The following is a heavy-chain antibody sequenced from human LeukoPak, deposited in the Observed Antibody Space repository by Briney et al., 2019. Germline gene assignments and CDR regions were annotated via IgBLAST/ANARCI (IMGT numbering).Heavy chain of an antibody. CDR1: GFTFTTYS. D-gene: IGHD6-19*01. CDR3: AKQGRSGWFGSDF. Sequence: GGSLRLSCAASGFTFTTYSMNWVRQPPGQGLEWVSSISGSGENTYYAGSVKGRFTISRDNSNNTLYLQMNTLRAEDTALYYCAKQGRSGWFGSDFWGQGTQVTVSS. J-gene: IGHJ4*02. CDR2: ISGSGENT. V-gene: IGHV3-23*01.